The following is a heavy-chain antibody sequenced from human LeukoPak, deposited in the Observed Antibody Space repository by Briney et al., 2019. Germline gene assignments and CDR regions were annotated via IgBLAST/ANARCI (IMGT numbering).Heavy chain of an antibody. D-gene: IGHD3-10*01. V-gene: IGHV4-39*07. J-gene: IGHJ4*02. Sequence: NPSETLSLTCTVSGGSISSSSYYWGWIRQPPGKGLDWIGSISYSGSTYYNPSLKSRVTISVDTSKNQFSLKLSSVTAADTAVYYCARDLREFARRFDYWGQGTLVTVSS. CDR2: ISYSGST. CDR3: ARDLREFARRFDY. CDR1: GGSISSSSYY.